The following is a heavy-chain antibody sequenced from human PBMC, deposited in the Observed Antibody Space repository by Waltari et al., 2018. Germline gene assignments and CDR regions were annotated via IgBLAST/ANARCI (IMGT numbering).Heavy chain of an antibody. V-gene: IGHV4-38-2*01. J-gene: IGHJ4*02. D-gene: IGHD1-26*01. Sequence: QVQLQESGPGLVKPSETLSLTCAVSGYSISSGYYWGWIRQPPGKGLEWIGSIYHSGSTYYNPSLKSRVTISVDTSKNQFSLKLSSVTAADTAVYYCAGGLGDFDYWGQGTLVTVSS. CDR3: AGGLGDFDY. CDR1: GYSISSGYY. CDR2: IYHSGST.